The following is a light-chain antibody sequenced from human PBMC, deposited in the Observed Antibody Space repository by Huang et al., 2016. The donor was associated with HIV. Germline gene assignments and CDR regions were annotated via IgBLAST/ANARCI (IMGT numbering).Light chain of an antibody. CDR1: QGISNT. V-gene: IGKV1D-13*01. J-gene: IGKJ4*01. Sequence: QLTQSPSSLSASVGDRFTITCRASQGISNTLAWYQQKPGKAPKLLIYDASILQTGAPSRFSGSGSGTDFTLTISSLQPEDCATYYCQQFNHYPLTFGGGTKVEIE. CDR2: DAS. CDR3: QQFNHYPLT.